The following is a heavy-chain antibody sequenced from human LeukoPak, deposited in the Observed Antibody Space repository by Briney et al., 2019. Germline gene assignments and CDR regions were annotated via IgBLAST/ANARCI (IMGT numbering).Heavy chain of an antibody. CDR1: GITFSIYG. Sequence: GGSLRLSCAASGITFSIYGMHWVRQAPGKGLEWVAVIWYDGSNKYYADSVKGRFTISRDNSKNTLYLQMNSLRAEDTAVYYCAKGGMQVWSNPVDHWGQGTLITVSS. J-gene: IGHJ4*02. CDR2: IWYDGSNK. D-gene: IGHD5-18*01. V-gene: IGHV3-33*06. CDR3: AKGGMQVWSNPVDH.